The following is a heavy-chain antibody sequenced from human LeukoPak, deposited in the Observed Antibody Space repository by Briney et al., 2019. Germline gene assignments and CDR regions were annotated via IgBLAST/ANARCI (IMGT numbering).Heavy chain of an antibody. CDR2: IIPIFGTA. CDR3: ASGVTMVRGSDWFDP. D-gene: IGHD3-10*01. V-gene: IGHV1-69*06. Sequence: GSSVKVSCKASGGTFSSYAISWVRQAPGQGLEWMGGIIPIFGTANYAQKFQGRVTITADKSTSTAYMELSSLRSEDTAVYYCASGVTMVRGSDWFDPWGQGTLVTVSS. J-gene: IGHJ5*02. CDR1: GGTFSSYA.